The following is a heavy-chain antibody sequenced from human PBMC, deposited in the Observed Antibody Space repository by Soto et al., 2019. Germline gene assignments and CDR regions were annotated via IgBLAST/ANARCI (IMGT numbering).Heavy chain of an antibody. J-gene: IGHJ3*02. CDR2: MNPNSGNT. V-gene: IGHV1-8*01. CDR1: GYTFTSYD. Sequence: ASVKVSCKASGYTFTSYDINWVRQATGQGLEWMGWMNPNSGNTGYAQKFQGRVTMTRNTSISTAYMELSSLRSEDTAVYYCARVNIVATILAFDIWGQGTMVTVSS. D-gene: IGHD5-12*01. CDR3: ARVNIVATILAFDI.